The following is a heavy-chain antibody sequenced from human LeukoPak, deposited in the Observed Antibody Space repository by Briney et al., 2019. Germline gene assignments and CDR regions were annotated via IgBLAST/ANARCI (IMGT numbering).Heavy chain of an antibody. CDR1: GGSISSGGYY. CDR2: IYYSGST. Sequence: PSETLSLTCTVPGGSISSGGYYWSWIRQHPGKGLEWIGYIYYSGSTYYNPSLKSRVTISVDTSKNQFSLKLSSVTAADTAVYYCARVDFNDSGSYFTIDYWGQGTLVTVSS. V-gene: IGHV4-31*03. D-gene: IGHD1-26*01. J-gene: IGHJ4*02. CDR3: ARVDFNDSGSYFTIDY.